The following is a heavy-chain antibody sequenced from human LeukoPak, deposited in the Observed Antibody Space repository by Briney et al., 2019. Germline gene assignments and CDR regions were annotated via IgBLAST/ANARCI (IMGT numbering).Heavy chain of an antibody. D-gene: IGHD2-21*02. V-gene: IGHV4-59*01. CDR3: ARCSYCGGDCYDAFDI. CDR1: GGSISNYY. CDR2: IYYSGST. J-gene: IGHJ3*02. Sequence: SETLSLTCTVSGGSISNYYWSWIRQPPGKGLEWIGYIYYSGSTNYNPSLKSRVTISIDTSKNQFSLKLSSVTAADTAVYYCARCSYCGGDCYDAFDIWGQGTMVTVSS.